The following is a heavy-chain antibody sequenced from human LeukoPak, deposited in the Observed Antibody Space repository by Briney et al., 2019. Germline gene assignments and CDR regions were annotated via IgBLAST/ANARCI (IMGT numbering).Heavy chain of an antibody. CDR3: ASLFDYYDSSGFDAFDI. Sequence: GASVKVSCKASGGTFSSYAISWVRQAPGQGLEWMGGIIPIFGTANYAQKFQGRVTITRDTSASTAYMELSSLRSEDTAVYYCASLFDYYDSSGFDAFDIWGQGTMVTVSS. CDR1: GGTFSSYA. D-gene: IGHD3-22*01. J-gene: IGHJ3*02. CDR2: IIPIFGTA. V-gene: IGHV1-69*05.